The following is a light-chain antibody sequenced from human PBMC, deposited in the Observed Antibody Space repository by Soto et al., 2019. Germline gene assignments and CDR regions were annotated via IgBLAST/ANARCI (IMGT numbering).Light chain of an antibody. Sequence: EIVLTQSPGILSLSPGERATLSCRASQRLSGGYLAWFQQKPGQTHRLLIYSACNRATGIPDRFSGSGSGTDFTLTISRLEPEDFVVYYCQQNGSLPITFGQGTRLEIK. CDR3: QQNGSLPIT. J-gene: IGKJ5*01. V-gene: IGKV3-20*01. CDR1: QRLSGGY. CDR2: SAC.